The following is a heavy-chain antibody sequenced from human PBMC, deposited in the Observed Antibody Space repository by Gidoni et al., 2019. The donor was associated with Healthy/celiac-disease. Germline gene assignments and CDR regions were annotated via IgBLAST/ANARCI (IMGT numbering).Heavy chain of an antibody. Sequence: QVQLVESGGGVVQPGRSLRLSCAAYGFTFRSYGMHWVRQAPGKGLEWVAVIWYDGSNKYYADSVKGRFTISRDNSKNTLYLQMNSLRAEDTAVYYCARGGPIVVVPAAMNYYYYGMDVWGQGTTVTVSS. CDR2: IWYDGSNK. D-gene: IGHD2-2*01. CDR1: GFTFRSYG. CDR3: ARGGPIVVVPAAMNYYYYGMDV. J-gene: IGHJ6*02. V-gene: IGHV3-33*01.